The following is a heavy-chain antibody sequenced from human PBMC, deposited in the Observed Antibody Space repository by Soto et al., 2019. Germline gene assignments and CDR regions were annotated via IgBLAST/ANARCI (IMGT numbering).Heavy chain of an antibody. V-gene: IGHV1-69*13. J-gene: IGHJ4*02. Sequence: SVKVSRKASWGTLSSYAINWGRQAPGQGLEWMGGIIPIFGTANYAQKFQGRVTITADESTSTAYMELSSLRSEDTAVYYCARGAWELFDYWGQGTLVTVSS. CDR1: WGTLSSYA. CDR2: IIPIFGTA. CDR3: ARGAWELFDY. D-gene: IGHD1-26*01.